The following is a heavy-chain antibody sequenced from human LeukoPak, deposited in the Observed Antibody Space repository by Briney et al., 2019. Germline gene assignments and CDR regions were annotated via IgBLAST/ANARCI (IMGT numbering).Heavy chain of an antibody. CDR3: ASGWLRIRFDY. CDR2: ISSSSSTI. Sequence: GVLRLSCAASGFTFSSYSMNWVRQAPGKGLEWVSYISSSSSTIYYADSVKGRFTISRDNAKNSLYLQMNSLRAEDTAVYYCASGWLRIRFDYWGQGTLVTVSS. D-gene: IGHD5-12*01. CDR1: GFTFSSYS. V-gene: IGHV3-48*04. J-gene: IGHJ4*02.